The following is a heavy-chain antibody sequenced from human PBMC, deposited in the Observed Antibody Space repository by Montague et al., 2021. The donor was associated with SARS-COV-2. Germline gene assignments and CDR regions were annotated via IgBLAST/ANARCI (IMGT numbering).Heavy chain of an antibody. CDR2: ISYDGSNK. Sequence: SLRLSCAASGFTFSSYAMHWVRQAPGKGLEWVAVISYDGSNKYYVDSVKGRFTISRDNSKNTLYLQMNSLRAEDTAVYYCARAQQLVLSWAGKGFDYWGQGTLVIVSS. CDR1: GFTFSSYA. V-gene: IGHV3-30*04. D-gene: IGHD6-13*01. J-gene: IGHJ4*02. CDR3: ARAQQLVLSWAGKGFDY.